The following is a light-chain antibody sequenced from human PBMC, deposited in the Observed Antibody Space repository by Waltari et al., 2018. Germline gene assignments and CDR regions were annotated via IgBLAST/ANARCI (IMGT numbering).Light chain of an antibody. CDR1: QTIDVY. Sequence: DIQMTHSPSSLSASVGDTVTISCRASQTIDVYLNWYQQQPGKAPNLLIYAASTLLIGVPSRFSGFGSETEFTLTITGLQPEDFATYYCQQSLDSPYTFGQGTRLEI. J-gene: IGKJ2*01. CDR3: QQSLDSPYT. CDR2: AAS. V-gene: IGKV1-39*01.